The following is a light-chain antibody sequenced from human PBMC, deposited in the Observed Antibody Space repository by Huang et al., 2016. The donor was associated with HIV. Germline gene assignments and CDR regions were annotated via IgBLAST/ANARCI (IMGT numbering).Light chain of an antibody. V-gene: IGKV1-39*01. J-gene: IGKJ2*01. CDR3: QQSYNTPYT. Sequence: DIQMTQSPSSLSASVGDRVTITCRASQNIAIYLNWYQQKPGEAPELLIYAASNLQSGVPSRFSGGGSGTDFTLTINSLQPEDFISYFCQQSYNTPYTFGQGTKLEIK. CDR2: AAS. CDR1: QNIAIY.